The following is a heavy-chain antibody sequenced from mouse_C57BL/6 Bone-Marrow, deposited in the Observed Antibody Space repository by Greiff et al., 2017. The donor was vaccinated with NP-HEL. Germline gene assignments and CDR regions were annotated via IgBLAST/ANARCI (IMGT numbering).Heavy chain of an antibody. J-gene: IGHJ3*01. CDR3: ARRGYFAY. CDR1: GFTFSSYT. D-gene: IGHD2-2*01. Sequence: VKLMESGGGLVKPGGSLKLSCAASGFTFSSYTMSWVRQTPEKRLEWVATISGGGGNTYYPDSVKGRFTISRDNAKNTLYLQMSSLRSEDTALYYCARRGYFAYWGQGTLATVSA. CDR2: ISGGGGNT. V-gene: IGHV5-9*01.